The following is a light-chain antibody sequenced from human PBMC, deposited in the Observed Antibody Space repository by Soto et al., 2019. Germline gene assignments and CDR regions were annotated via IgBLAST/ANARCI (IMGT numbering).Light chain of an antibody. CDR1: QRVSSSY. J-gene: IGKJ5*01. CDR3: QEYGSSPIT. CDR2: GAA. V-gene: IGKV3-20*01. Sequence: EIVLKQSPGALSLSPGERATLSCRASQRVSSSYLAWYQQKPGQAAKLLMFGAASRATRIPDRVSGSGSGTDFNITINRLEPEDFAVYYCQEYGSSPITFGQGTRLEIK.